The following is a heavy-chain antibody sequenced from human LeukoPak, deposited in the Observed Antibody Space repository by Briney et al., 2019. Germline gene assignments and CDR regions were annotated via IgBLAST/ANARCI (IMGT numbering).Heavy chain of an antibody. CDR1: GYSISSGYY. CDR3: ARARPGILGSSTSFDY. J-gene: IGHJ4*02. Sequence: SETLSLTCAVSGYSISSGYYWGWIRQPPGKGLEWIGSIYHSGSTYYNPSLKSRVTISLDPSKNQLSLQLSSVTAADTAFYYCARARPGILGSSTSFDYWGQGILVAVSP. V-gene: IGHV4-38-2*01. CDR2: IYHSGST. D-gene: IGHD1-26*01.